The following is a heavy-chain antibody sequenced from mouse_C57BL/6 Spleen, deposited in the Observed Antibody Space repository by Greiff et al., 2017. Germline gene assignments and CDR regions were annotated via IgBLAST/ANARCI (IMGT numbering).Heavy chain of an antibody. D-gene: IGHD2-4*01. CDR2: IDPSDSYT. CDR3: ARWGSYDYGGAMDY. CDR1: GYTFTSYW. J-gene: IGHJ4*01. Sequence: VQLQQPGAELVMPGASVKLSCKASGYTFTSYWMHWVKQRPGQCLEWIGEIDPSDSYTNYNQKFKGKSTLTVDKSSSTAYMQLSSLTSEDSAVYYCARWGSYDYGGAMDYWGQGTSVTVSS. V-gene: IGHV1-69*01.